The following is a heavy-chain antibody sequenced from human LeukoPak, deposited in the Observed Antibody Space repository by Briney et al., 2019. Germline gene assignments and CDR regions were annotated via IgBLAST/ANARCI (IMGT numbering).Heavy chain of an antibody. J-gene: IGHJ4*02. CDR2: INPNSGGT. Sequence: ASVTVSCKASGYTFTGYYMHWVRQAPGQGLEWMGWINPNSGGTNYAQKFQGRVTMTRDTSISTAYMKLSRLRSDDTAVYYCAREENYYDSSGYSSPFDYWGQGTLVTVSS. D-gene: IGHD3-22*01. V-gene: IGHV1-2*02. CDR3: AREENYYDSSGYSSPFDY. CDR1: GYTFTGYY.